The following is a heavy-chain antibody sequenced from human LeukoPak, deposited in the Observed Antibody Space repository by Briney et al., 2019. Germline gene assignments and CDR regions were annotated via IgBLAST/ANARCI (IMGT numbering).Heavy chain of an antibody. CDR3: ARQMIQLNDALDI. CDR1: GYSISSGYY. CDR2: IYHSGST. J-gene: IGHJ3*02. Sequence: SETLSLTCTVSGYSISSGYYWGWIRQPPGKGLEWIGSIYHSGSTYYNPSLKSRVTISVDTSKNQFSLKLSSVTAADTAVYYCARQMIQLNDALDIWGQGTMVTVSS. D-gene: IGHD5-18*01. V-gene: IGHV4-38-2*02.